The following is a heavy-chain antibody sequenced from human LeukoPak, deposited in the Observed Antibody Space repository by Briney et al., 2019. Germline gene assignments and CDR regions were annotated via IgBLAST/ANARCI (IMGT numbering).Heavy chain of an antibody. Sequence: PSETLSLTCTVSGGSISSYYWSWIRQPAGKGLEWIGRIYISGSTNYNPSLKSRVTMSVDTSKNQFSLKLSSVTAADTAVYYCARDEYCSSTSCYIMNNWFDPWGQGTLVTVSS. V-gene: IGHV4-4*07. CDR1: GGSISSYY. J-gene: IGHJ5*02. CDR3: ARDEYCSSTSCYIMNNWFDP. CDR2: IYISGST. D-gene: IGHD2-2*02.